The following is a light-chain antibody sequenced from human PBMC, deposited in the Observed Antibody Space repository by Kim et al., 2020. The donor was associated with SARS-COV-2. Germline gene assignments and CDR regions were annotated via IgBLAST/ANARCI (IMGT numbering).Light chain of an antibody. V-gene: IGKV3-20*01. CDR2: GSS. J-gene: IGKJ5*01. CDR3: QQYGGSPMIT. CDR1: ESLSSNY. Sequence: ETVMTQSPDTLSLSPGERATLSCRASESLSSNYLAWYQQRPGQAPRLLVYGSSSRATGIPDKFSGSGSGTDFTLTISRLEPEDFAVYYCQQYGGSPMITFGQGTRLEIK.